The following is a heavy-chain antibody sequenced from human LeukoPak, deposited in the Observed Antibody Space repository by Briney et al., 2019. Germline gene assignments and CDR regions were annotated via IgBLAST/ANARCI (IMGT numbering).Heavy chain of an antibody. CDR3: ARHSVKYSSSWFDY. CDR2: IYYSGST. J-gene: IGHJ4*02. D-gene: IGHD6-13*01. V-gene: IGHV4-39*01. Sequence: SETLSLTCTVSGGSISSSSYYWGWIRQPPGKGLEWIGSIYYSGSTYYNPSLKSRVTISVDTSKNQFSLKLSSVTAADTAVYYCARHSVKYSSSWFDYWGQGTLVTASS. CDR1: GGSISSSSYY.